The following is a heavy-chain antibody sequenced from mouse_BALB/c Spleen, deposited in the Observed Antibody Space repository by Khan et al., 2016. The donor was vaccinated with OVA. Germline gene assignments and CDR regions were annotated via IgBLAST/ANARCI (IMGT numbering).Heavy chain of an antibody. Sequence: EVQGVESGGGLVQPGGSLNLSCAASGFTFSSYGLSWVRQPPDKRLELVATINSNGGSTYSPDSVKGRFTISRDNAKNTLYLQMSSLKSEDTARYYCARMARTINWGQGTTRTDAS. J-gene: IGHJ2*01. V-gene: IGHV5-6-3*01. CDR3: ARMARTIN. CDR2: INSNGGST. CDR1: GFTFSSYG.